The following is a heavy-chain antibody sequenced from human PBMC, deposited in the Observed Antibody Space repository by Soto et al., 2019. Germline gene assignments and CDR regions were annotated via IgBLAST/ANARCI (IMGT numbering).Heavy chain of an antibody. CDR1: GYSFTSYW. J-gene: IGHJ6*02. CDR2: IYPGDSDT. CDR3: ARQVKDYYYYYGMDV. V-gene: IGHV5-51*01. Sequence: PGESLKISCKGSGYSFTSYWIGWARQMPGKGLEWMGIIYPGDSDTRYSPSFQGQVTISADKSISTAYLQWSSLKASDTAMYYCARQVKDYYYYYGMDVWGQGTTVTVSS.